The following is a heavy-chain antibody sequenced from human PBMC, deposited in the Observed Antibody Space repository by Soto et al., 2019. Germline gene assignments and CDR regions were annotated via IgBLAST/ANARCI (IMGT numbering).Heavy chain of an antibody. Sequence: QVQLVQSGAEMKQPGASVKLSCQASGYIFIHCFMHWVRQAPGQGLEWMGGINPSSGTTTYAQKFQGRVTVTRDTSTSTVYMELSSLGSGDTAMYDCARSLGETTSLFDYWGQGSLVTVSA. CDR2: INPSSGTT. J-gene: IGHJ4*02. CDR3: ARSLGETTSLFDY. CDR1: GYIFIHCF. D-gene: IGHD1-26*01. V-gene: IGHV1-46*01.